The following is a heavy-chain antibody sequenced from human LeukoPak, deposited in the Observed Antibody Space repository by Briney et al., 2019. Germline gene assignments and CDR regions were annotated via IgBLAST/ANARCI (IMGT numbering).Heavy chain of an antibody. CDR3: AHTLDYYGSGSYSRLYYYYYGMDV. V-gene: IGHV2-5*02. Sequence: SGPTLVKPTQPLTLTCTFSGFSLSTSGVGVGWIRQPPGKALEWLALIYWDDDKRYSPSLKSRLTITKDTSKNQVVLTMTNMDPVDTATYYCAHTLDYYGSGSYSRLYYYYYGMDVWGQGTTVTVSS. J-gene: IGHJ6*02. D-gene: IGHD3-10*01. CDR1: GFSLSTSGVG. CDR2: IYWDDDK.